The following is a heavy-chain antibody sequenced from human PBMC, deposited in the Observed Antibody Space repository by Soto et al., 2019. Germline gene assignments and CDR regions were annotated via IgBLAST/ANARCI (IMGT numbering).Heavy chain of an antibody. CDR3: ARDGRVNSFVDTAMVFRPYYYYYGMDV. CDR1: GYTFTSYY. V-gene: IGHV1-46*01. J-gene: IGHJ6*02. D-gene: IGHD5-18*01. CDR2: INPSGGST. Sequence: ASVKVSCKASGYTFTSYYMHWVRQAPGQGLEWMGIINPSGGSTSYAQKFQGRVTMTRDTSTSTVYMELSSLRSEDTAVYYCARDGRVNSFVDTAMVFRPYYYYYGMDVWGQGTTVTVSS.